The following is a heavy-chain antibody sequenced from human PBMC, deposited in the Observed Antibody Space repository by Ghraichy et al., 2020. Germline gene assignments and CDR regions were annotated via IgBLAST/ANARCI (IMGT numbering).Heavy chain of an antibody. CDR1: GFTFSSYW. CDR2: INSDGSST. V-gene: IGHV3-74*01. D-gene: IGHD3-10*01. CDR3: ARFPPGVGFDY. Sequence: GGSLRLSCAASGFTFSSYWMHWVRQAPGKGLVWVSRINSDGSSTSYADSVKGRFTISRDNAKNTLYLQMNSLRAEDTAVYYCARFPPGVGFDYWGQGTLVTVSS. J-gene: IGHJ4*02.